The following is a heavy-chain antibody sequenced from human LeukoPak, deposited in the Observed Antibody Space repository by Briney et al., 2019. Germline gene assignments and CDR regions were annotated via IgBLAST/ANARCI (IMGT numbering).Heavy chain of an antibody. Sequence: PSETLSLTCTVSGGSMRSYYWNWIRQPPGKGLEWIGYIYYSGSTNYNPSLKSRVTISVDTSKNQFPLKLSSVTAADTAVYFCASSKVAVAERKPALWFDPWGQGTLVTVSS. CDR3: ASSKVAVAERKPALWFDP. CDR1: GGSMRSYY. CDR2: IYYSGST. J-gene: IGHJ5*02. V-gene: IGHV4-59*01. D-gene: IGHD6-19*01.